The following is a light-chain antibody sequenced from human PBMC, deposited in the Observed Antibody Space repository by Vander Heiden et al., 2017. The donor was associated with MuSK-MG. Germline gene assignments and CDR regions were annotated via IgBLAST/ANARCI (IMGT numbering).Light chain of an antibody. V-gene: IGKV1-9*01. CDR1: QGISSY. CDR3: QQLNSYPRVT. CDR2: AAS. Sequence: DIPLTQSPYLLSASVGDRVTITCRASQGISSYFAWYQQKPGKAPKLLIYAASTLQSGVPSRFSGSVSGTEFTLTISSLQPEDFATYYCQQLNSYPRVTFGLGPKWISN. J-gene: IGKJ3*01.